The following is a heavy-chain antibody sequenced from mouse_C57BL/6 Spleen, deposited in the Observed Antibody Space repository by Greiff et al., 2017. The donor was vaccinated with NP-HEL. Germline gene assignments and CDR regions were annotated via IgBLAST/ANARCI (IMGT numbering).Heavy chain of an antibody. Sequence: QVQLKQPGAELVKPGASVKLSCKASGYTFTSYWMQWVKQRPGQGLEWIGEIDPSDSYTNYNQKFKGKATLTVDTSSSTAYMQLSSLTSEDSAVYYCARMGYGTRGWFAYWGQGTLVTVSA. D-gene: IGHD1-1*01. J-gene: IGHJ3*01. CDR3: ARMGYGTRGWFAY. CDR1: GYTFTSYW. V-gene: IGHV1-50*01. CDR2: IDPSDSYT.